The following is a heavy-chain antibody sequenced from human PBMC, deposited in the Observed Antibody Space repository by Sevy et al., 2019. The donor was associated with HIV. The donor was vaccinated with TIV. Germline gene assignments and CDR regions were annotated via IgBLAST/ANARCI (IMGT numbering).Heavy chain of an antibody. CDR2: MNPNSGNT. Sequence: ASMKVSCKASGYTFTSYDINWVRQATGQGLEWMGWMNPNSGNTGYAQKFQGRVTMTRNTSISTAYMELSSLRSEDTAVYYCASSTLNYDSSGYYTTSYYYYGMDVWGQGTTVTVSS. J-gene: IGHJ6*02. V-gene: IGHV1-8*01. CDR3: ASSTLNYDSSGYYTTSYYYYGMDV. CDR1: GYTFTSYD. D-gene: IGHD3-22*01.